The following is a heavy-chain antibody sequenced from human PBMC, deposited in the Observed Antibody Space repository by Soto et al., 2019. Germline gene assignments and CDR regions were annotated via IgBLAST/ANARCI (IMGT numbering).Heavy chain of an antibody. CDR3: ASFAVDGNIPYYGMDV. CDR2: IYYSGST. D-gene: IGHD6-19*01. V-gene: IGHV4-30-4*01. J-gene: IGHJ6*02. CDR1: GGSISSGDYY. Sequence: QVQLQESGPGLVKPSQTLSLTCTVSGGSISSGDYYWSWIRQPPGKGLEWIGYIYYSGSTYYNPSLKSRVTISVDTTKNQCSLKLSSVTAADTAVYYCASFAVDGNIPYYGMDVWGQGTTVTVSS.